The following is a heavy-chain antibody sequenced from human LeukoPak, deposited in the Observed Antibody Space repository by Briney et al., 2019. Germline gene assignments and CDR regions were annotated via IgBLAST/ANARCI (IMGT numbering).Heavy chain of an antibody. D-gene: IGHD5-18*01. CDR2: IYYSGST. CDR1: GGSISSYY. CDR3: ARFENTAMGFFDY. Sequence: PSETLSLTCTVSGGSISSYYWSWIRQPPGKGLECIGYIYYSGSTNYNPSLKSRVTIPVDTSKNQFSLKLSSVTAADTAVYYCARFENTAMGFFDYWGQGTLVTVSS. J-gene: IGHJ4*02. V-gene: IGHV4-59*01.